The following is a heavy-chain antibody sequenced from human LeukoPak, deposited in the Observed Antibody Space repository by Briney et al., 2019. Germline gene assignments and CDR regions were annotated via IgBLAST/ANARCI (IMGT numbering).Heavy chain of an antibody. CDR3: ALVATIRELRDYYYYYMDV. CDR1: GYTFTSYG. D-gene: IGHD5-12*01. V-gene: IGHV1-18*01. J-gene: IGHJ6*03. Sequence: GASVKVSCKASGYTFTSYGISWVRQAPGQGLEWMGWISAYNGNTNYAQKLQGRVTMTTDTSTSTAYMELRSLRSDDTAVYYCALVATIRELRDYYYYYMDVWGKGTTVTVSS. CDR2: ISAYNGNT.